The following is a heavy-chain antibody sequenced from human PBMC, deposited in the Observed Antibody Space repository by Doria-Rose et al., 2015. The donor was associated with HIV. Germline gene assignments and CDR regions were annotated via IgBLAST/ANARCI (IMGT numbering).Heavy chain of an antibody. CDR3: ARIKSSRWYHKYYFDF. V-gene: IGHV2-26*01. CDR1: GVSLSSPGMG. CDR2: ILSDDER. D-gene: IGHD6-13*01. Sequence: QVQLVQSGPVLVKPTETLTLTCTVSGVSLSSPGMGVSWLRQPPGKDLAWLSHILSDDERSYKTSLKSRLTIYRGTSKSQVVLTMTDMDPVDTATYYCARIKSSRWYHKYYFDFWGQGTLVIVSA. J-gene: IGHJ4*02.